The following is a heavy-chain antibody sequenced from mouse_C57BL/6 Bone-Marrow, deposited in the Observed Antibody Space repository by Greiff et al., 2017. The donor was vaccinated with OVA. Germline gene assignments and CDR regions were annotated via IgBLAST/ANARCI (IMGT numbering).Heavy chain of an antibody. CDR2: ISSGGSYT. CDR3: ARHYDYDYYAMDY. D-gene: IGHD2-4*01. CDR1: GFTFSSYG. J-gene: IGHJ4*01. Sequence: EVHLVESGGDLVKPGGSLKLSCAASGFTFSSYGMSWVRQTPDKRLEWVATISSGGSYTYYPDSVKGRFTISSDNAKNTLYLQMSSLKSEDTAMYYCARHYDYDYYAMDYWGQGTSVTVSS. V-gene: IGHV5-6*01.